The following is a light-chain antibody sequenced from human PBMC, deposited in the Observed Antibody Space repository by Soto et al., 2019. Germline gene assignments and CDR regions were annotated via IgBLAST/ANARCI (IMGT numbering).Light chain of an antibody. Sequence: QSVLAQPASVSGSPGQSITISCTGTSSDVGRYNYVSWFQQHPGKAPKLLIYDVSNWPSGVSDRFSGSKSGNTASLTISGLQAEDEADYYRSSFTTSSTFVFGTGTKLTVL. V-gene: IGLV2-14*01. CDR2: DVS. J-gene: IGLJ1*01. CDR3: SSFTTSSTFV. CDR1: SSDVGRYNY.